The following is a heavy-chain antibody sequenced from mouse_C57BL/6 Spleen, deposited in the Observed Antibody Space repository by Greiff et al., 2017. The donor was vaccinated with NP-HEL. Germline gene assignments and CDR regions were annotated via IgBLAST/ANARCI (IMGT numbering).Heavy chain of an antibody. Sequence: VQLQQSGAELVRPGASVKLSCTASGFNIKDDYMHWVKQRPEQGLEWIGWIDPENGDTEYASKFQGKATITADTSSNTAYLQLSSLTSEDTAVYYCTTVTTVVATLYWYFDVWGTGTTVTVSS. V-gene: IGHV14-4*01. CDR2: IDPENGDT. CDR3: TTVTTVVATLYWYFDV. J-gene: IGHJ1*03. CDR1: GFNIKDDY. D-gene: IGHD1-1*01.